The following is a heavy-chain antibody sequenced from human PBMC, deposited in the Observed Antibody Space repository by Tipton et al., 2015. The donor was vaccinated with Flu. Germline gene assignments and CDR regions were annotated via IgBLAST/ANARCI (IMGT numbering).Heavy chain of an antibody. CDR1: GGSMNNYY. J-gene: IGHJ3*02. CDR2: VYYSGST. V-gene: IGHV4-59*12. D-gene: IGHD5-12*01. Sequence: TLSLTCTVSGGSMNNYYWCWIRQPPGKGLEWIGYVYYSGSTNYNPSLNSRVTMSLDMSKNQFSLRLSSATAADTAIYYCARDLRGYSGYTGGDAFDIWGQGTTVTVSS. CDR3: ARDLRGYSGYTGGDAFDI.